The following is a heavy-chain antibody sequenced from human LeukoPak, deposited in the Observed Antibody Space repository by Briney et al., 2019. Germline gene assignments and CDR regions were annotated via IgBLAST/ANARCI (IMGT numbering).Heavy chain of an antibody. J-gene: IGHJ4*02. V-gene: IGHV4-59*01. D-gene: IGHD6-6*01. Sequence: PSETLSLTCTVSGGSISSYYWSWIRQPPGKGLEWIGYIYYSGSTNYNPSLKSRVTISVDTSKNQFSLKLSSVTAADTAVYYCARAYSSSSWCFDYWGQGTLVTVSS. CDR3: ARAYSSSSWCFDY. CDR1: GGSISSYY. CDR2: IYYSGST.